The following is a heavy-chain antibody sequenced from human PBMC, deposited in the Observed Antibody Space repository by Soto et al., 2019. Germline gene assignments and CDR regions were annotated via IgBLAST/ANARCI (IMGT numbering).Heavy chain of an antibody. Sequence: GGSLRLSCAASGYSITNNGMHWVRQAPGKGLEWVALIWAHGTDQYYADSVKGRFTVSRDTSTNTVYPQMNSLRAEDTARYYCGKDIRYGSIDYWGQGTLVTVSS. CDR1: GYSITNNG. D-gene: IGHD2-2*01. J-gene: IGHJ4*02. V-gene: IGHV3-33*06. CDR3: GKDIRYGSIDY. CDR2: IWAHGTDQ.